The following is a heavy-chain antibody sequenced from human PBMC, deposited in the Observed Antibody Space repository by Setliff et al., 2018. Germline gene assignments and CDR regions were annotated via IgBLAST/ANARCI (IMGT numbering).Heavy chain of an antibody. CDR1: GFTFSDHY. CDR2: SRNKGNSYST. D-gene: IGHD3-3*01. J-gene: IGHJ4*02. CDR3: TRARDRSGYWDFDY. V-gene: IGHV3-72*01. Sequence: PGGSLGLSCAASGFTFSDHYMDWVRQAPGKGLEWVGRSRNKGNSYSTEYAASVKGRFTISRDDSKNSLYLQMNSLKTEDTAVYYCTRARDRSGYWDFDYWGQGTLVTVSS.